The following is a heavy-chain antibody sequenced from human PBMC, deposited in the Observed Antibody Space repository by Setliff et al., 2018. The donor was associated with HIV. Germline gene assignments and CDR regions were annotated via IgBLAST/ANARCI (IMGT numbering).Heavy chain of an antibody. D-gene: IGHD3-3*01. CDR1: GFIFGNFG. J-gene: IGHJ5*02. V-gene: IGHV3-30*02. CDR3: VKGDNFWTGYSTYFEFDP. Sequence: GGSLRLSCAASGFIFGNFGLHWVRQAPGEGLEWVTSIRYDGSEKFYADSVRGRFTISRDNSKNKLYLQMNSLRIGDTAIYYCVKGDNFWTGYSTYFEFDPWGQGTLVTVSS. CDR2: IRYDGSEK.